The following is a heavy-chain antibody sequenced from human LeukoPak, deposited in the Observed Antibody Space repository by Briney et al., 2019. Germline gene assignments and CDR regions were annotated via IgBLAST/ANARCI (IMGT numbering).Heavy chain of an antibody. V-gene: IGHV4-39*07. D-gene: IGHD2-21*02. CDR2: IYYSGST. CDR3: ARDHSGAYCGGDCYSGVGDY. J-gene: IGHJ4*02. Sequence: SETLSLTCTVSGGPISSSSYYWGWIRQPPGKGLEWIGSIYYSGSTYYNPSLKSRVTISVDTSKNQFSLKLSSVTAADTAVYYCARDHSGAYCGGDCYSGVGDYWGQGTLVTVSS. CDR1: GGPISSSSYY.